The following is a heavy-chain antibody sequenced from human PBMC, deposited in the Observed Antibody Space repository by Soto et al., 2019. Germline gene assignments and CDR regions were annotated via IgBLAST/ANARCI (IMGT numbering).Heavy chain of an antibody. D-gene: IGHD6-19*01. CDR3: ARDLWLVLSYYYYGMDV. CDR2: IWYDGSNK. CDR1: GFTFSSYG. Sequence: GGSLRLSCAASGFTFSSYGMHWVRQAPGKGLEWVAVIWYDGSNKYYADSVKGRFTISRDNSKNTLYLQMNSLRAEDTAVYYCARDLWLVLSYYYYGMDVWGHGTTVTVSS. J-gene: IGHJ6*02. V-gene: IGHV3-33*01.